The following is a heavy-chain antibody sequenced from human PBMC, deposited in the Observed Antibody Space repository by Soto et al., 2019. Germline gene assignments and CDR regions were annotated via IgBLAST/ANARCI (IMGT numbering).Heavy chain of an antibody. CDR2: VYYTGST. CDR3: ARGRTVRDYADDSSDYFYFFDY. D-gene: IGHD3-22*01. CDR1: GDSISTFY. V-gene: IGHV4-59*01. Sequence: PSETLSLTCTVSGDSISTFYWGWMRQSPGKELERIGYVYYTGSTNYNPSLKSRITISVERSKNQFSLKLTSANAADTAVYYCARGRTVRDYADDSSDYFYFFDYWGQGTQVTVSS. J-gene: IGHJ4*02.